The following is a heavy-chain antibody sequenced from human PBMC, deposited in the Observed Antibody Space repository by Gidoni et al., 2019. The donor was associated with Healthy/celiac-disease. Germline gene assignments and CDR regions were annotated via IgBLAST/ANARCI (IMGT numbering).Heavy chain of an antibody. CDR2: ISYDGRNK. Sequence: QVQLVESGGGVVQPGRSLRLSCAASGFTFSRYGMHWVRQAPGKGLEWVAVISYDGRNKYYADSVKGRFTISRDNSKNTLYLQMNSLRAEDTAVYYCAKDGVWEQQLVFVYYYYGMDVWGQGTTVTGSS. V-gene: IGHV3-30*18. CDR3: AKDGVWEQQLVFVYYYYGMDV. CDR1: GFTFSRYG. D-gene: IGHD6-13*01. J-gene: IGHJ6*02.